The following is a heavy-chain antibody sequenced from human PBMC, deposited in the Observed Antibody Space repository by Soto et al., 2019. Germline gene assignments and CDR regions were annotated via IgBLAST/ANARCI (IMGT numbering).Heavy chain of an antibody. CDR2: IYSGDSDT. CDR1: GYSFNSYW. J-gene: IGHJ4*02. Sequence: LWESLKISCKGSGYSFNSYWIGWVRQMPGKGLEWMGIIYSGDSDTRYSPSFQGKVTISADKSISNAYLQWSSLKASDTAMYYCATRLIAARLPWYFDYWGQGTLVTVSS. CDR3: ATRLIAARLPWYFDY. D-gene: IGHD6-6*01. V-gene: IGHV5-51*01.